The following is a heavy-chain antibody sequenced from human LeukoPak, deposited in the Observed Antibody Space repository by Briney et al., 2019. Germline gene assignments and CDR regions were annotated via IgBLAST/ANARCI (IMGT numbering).Heavy chain of an antibody. Sequence: GASVKVSCKASGYTFTGYYMHWVRQAPGQGLEWMGWINPNSGGTNYAQKFQGRVTMTRDTSISTAYMELSRLRSDDTAVYYCATPLTGTHYYYGMDVWGQGTTVTVSS. CDR3: ATPLTGTHYYYGMDV. J-gene: IGHJ6*02. V-gene: IGHV1-2*02. CDR2: INPNSGGT. D-gene: IGHD3-9*01. CDR1: GYTFTGYY.